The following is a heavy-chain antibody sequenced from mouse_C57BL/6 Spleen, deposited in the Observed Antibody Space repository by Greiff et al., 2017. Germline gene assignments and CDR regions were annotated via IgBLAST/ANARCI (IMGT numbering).Heavy chain of an antibody. D-gene: IGHD2-4*01. V-gene: IGHV1-18*01. Sequence: VQLQQSGPELVKPGASVKIPCKASGYTFTDYNMDWVKQSHGKSLEWIGDINPNNGGTIYNQKFKGKATLTVDKSSSTAYMELRSLTSEDTAVYYCARRFYYDYGSFAYWGQGTLVTVSA. CDR1: GYTFTDYN. J-gene: IGHJ3*01. CDR2: INPNNGGT. CDR3: ARRFYYDYGSFAY.